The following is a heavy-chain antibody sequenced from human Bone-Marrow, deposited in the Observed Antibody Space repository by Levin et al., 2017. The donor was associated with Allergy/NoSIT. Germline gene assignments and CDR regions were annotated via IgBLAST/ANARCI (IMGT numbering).Heavy chain of an antibody. Sequence: ASVKVSCKASGYTFTSYGLSWVRLAPGQGLEWMGWISVYDGHTKYSPRFQGRVTMTTDTSANTAYMELRSLRSDDTAVYFCARDQELYCIAGNWLDYYGMDVWGQGTTVVVS. CDR2: ISVYDGHT. J-gene: IGHJ6*02. CDR3: ARDQELYCIAGNWLDYYGMDV. D-gene: IGHD2-15*01. CDR1: GYTFTSYG. V-gene: IGHV1-18*01.